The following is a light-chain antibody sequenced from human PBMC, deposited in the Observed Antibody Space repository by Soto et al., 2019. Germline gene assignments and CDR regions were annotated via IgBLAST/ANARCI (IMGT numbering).Light chain of an antibody. CDR1: RASIGSNT. V-gene: IGLV1-44*01. Sequence: QSVLTQPPSASGTPGQRVTISCSGSRASIGSNTVTWYQHLPGAAPKLLVYNNNQRPSGVPDRFSGSMSDTSASLAISGLQFEDEAVYYCAAWDDSLSGPVFGGGTKLTVL. CDR2: NNN. J-gene: IGLJ3*02. CDR3: AAWDDSLSGPV.